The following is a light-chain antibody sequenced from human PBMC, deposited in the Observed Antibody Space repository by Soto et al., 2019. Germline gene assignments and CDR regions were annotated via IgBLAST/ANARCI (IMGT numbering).Light chain of an antibody. Sequence: DIQMTQSPSSLSASVGARVTVTCRTSQNIYNYLNWYQQKPVKDPKLLIYSASSVQSGVPLRCSGTGSGTDFTLTISSLQPEDLATYYVEQNYSTPVNFGQRTRLYVK. CDR3: EQNYSTPVN. CDR2: SAS. CDR1: QNIYNY. V-gene: IGKV1-39*01. J-gene: IGKJ5*01.